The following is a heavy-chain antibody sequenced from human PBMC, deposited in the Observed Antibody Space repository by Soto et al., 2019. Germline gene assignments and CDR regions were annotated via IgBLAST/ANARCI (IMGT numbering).Heavy chain of an antibody. J-gene: IGHJ4*02. CDR1: GYTFSNFW. CDR3: ARSPRSSPYFDS. Sequence: GESLKSSCQGSGYTFSNFWIGWVRQLPGKGLEWMGIIYPGDHETRYSPSFHGKVTISADKSINTAYLQWNSLEASDTAFYFCARSPRSSPYFDSWGQGALVTVSS. V-gene: IGHV5-51*01. D-gene: IGHD6-13*01. CDR2: IYPGDHET.